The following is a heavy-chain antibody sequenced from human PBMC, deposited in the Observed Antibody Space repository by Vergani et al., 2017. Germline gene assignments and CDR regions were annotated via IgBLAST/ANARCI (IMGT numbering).Heavy chain of an antibody. CDR3: ARNTTYTDS. J-gene: IGHJ4*02. CDR2: IYPADSDT. Sequence: EVELVQSGPKMRKPGPSLKISCKGSEYSFGNYWIGWVRQMPGKGLEWMGIIYPADSDTRYSPSFQGQVTISADKSISTAFLQWDSLKASDTALYYCARNTTYTDSWGKGTLVTVSS. D-gene: IGHD1-1*01. V-gene: IGHV5-51*03. CDR1: EYSFGNYW.